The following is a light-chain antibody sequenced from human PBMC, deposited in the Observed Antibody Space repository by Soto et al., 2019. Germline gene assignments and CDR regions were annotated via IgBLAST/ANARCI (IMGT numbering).Light chain of an antibody. CDR1: QSVSSSY. Sequence: IVGTQSPGTTSLSPGERATLSCRASQSVSSSYLAWYQQKHGQAPRLLIYGASSRATGIPDRFSGSGSGTDFTLTISRLEPEDFAVSYCHQYGSSPLTFGGGTKVEIK. CDR2: GAS. J-gene: IGKJ4*01. CDR3: HQYGSSPLT. V-gene: IGKV3-20*01.